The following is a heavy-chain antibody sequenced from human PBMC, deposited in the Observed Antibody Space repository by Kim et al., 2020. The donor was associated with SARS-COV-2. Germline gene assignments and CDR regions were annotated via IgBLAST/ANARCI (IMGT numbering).Heavy chain of an antibody. CDR2: IYYSGST. D-gene: IGHD5-18*01. J-gene: IGHJ4*02. CDR3: ARGRADTAMDTPHFDY. V-gene: IGHV4-59*13. CDR1: GGSISSYY. Sequence: SETLSLTCTVSGGSISSYYWSWIRQPPGKGLEWIGYIYYSGSTNYNPSLKSRVTISVDTSKNQFSLKLSYVTAADTAVYYCARGRADTAMDTPHFDYWGQGTLVTVSS.